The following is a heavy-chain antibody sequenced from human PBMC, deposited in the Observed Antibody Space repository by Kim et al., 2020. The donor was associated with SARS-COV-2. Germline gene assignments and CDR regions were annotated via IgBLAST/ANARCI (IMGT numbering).Heavy chain of an antibody. CDR3: AAGDIAAAGTPLDY. Sequence: AQKFQERVTITRDMSTSTAYMELSSLRSEDTAVYYCAAGDIAAAGTPLDYWGQGTLVTVSS. J-gene: IGHJ4*02. V-gene: IGHV1-58*01. D-gene: IGHD6-13*01.